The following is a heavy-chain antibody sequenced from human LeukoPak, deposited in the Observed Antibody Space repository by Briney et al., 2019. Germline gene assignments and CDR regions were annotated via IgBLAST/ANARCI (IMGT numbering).Heavy chain of an antibody. Sequence: PGGSLRLSCAASGFPFRSYWTHWVRQPPGKGMVWVSSINSDGSSRSYADSVKGRFTISRDNAKNTLYLQMNSLRVEDTAVYYCARAYFDNSGYYVGYWGQGSLVTVSA. V-gene: IGHV3-74*01. CDR1: GFPFRSYW. J-gene: IGHJ4*02. CDR3: ARAYFDNSGYYVGY. CDR2: INSDGSSR. D-gene: IGHD3-22*01.